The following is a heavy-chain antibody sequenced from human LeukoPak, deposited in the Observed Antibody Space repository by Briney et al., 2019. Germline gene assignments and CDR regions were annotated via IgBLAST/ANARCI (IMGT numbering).Heavy chain of an antibody. CDR2: IQYDGNNK. CDR3: AKRGGLRRLENKYYFYYMDV. CDR1: GFTFSSYG. Sequence: AGGSLRLSCAASGFTFSSYGMHWVRQAPGKGLEWVAFIQYDGNNKYYSDSVKGRFTISRDNSKNTLYLQTNSLRAEDTAVYYCAKRGGLRRLENKYYFYYMDVWGKGTTVTISS. D-gene: IGHD5-12*01. J-gene: IGHJ6*03. V-gene: IGHV3-30*02.